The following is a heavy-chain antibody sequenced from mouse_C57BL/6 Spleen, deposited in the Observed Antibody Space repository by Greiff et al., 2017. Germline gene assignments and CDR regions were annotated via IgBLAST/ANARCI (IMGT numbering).Heavy chain of an antibody. Sequence: QVQLKESGAELVRPGTSVKVSCKASGYAFTNYLIEWVKQRPGQGLEWIGVINPGSGGTNYNEKFKGKATLTADKSSSTAYMQLSSLTSEDSAVYFCERACSSDLYAMDYWGQGTSVTVAS. CDR1: GYAFTNYL. CDR3: ERACSSDLYAMDY. CDR2: INPGSGGT. V-gene: IGHV1-54*01. J-gene: IGHJ4*01. D-gene: IGHD1-1*01.